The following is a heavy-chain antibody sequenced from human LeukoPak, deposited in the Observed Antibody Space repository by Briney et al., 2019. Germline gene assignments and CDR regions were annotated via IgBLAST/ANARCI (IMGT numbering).Heavy chain of an antibody. J-gene: IGHJ4*02. CDR1: GGSFSGYY. CDR2: ISHGGST. Sequence: SETLSLTCAVYGGSFSGYYWSWIRQPPGKGLEWIGEISHGGSTNYNPSLKSRVTISVDTSKNQFSLKLSSVTAADTAVYYCARHATGIAAAGSDYWGQGILVTVSS. D-gene: IGHD6-13*01. CDR3: ARHATGIAAAGSDY. V-gene: IGHV4-34*01.